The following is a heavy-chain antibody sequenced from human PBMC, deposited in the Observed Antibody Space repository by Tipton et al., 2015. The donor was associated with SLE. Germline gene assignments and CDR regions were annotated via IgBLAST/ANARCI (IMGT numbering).Heavy chain of an antibody. J-gene: IGHJ4*02. V-gene: IGHV6-1*01. D-gene: IGHD2-8*01. Sequence: GLVKPSQTLSLTCAISGASVSSKSVAWNWIRQSPSRVLEWLGRTYYRSKWYNEYAESVKSRITINPDTSKNQFSLHVNSVTPEDTAVYFCARGTLSNGIDYWGQGTLVTVSS. CDR1: GASVSSKSVA. CDR2: TYYRSKWYN. CDR3: ARGTLSNGIDY.